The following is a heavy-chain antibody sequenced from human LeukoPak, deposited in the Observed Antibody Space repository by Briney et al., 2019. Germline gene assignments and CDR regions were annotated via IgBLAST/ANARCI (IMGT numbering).Heavy chain of an antibody. V-gene: IGHV3-74*01. CDR1: GFTFNLYW. CDR2: IHSDGIST. J-gene: IGHJ4*02. Sequence: PGGSLRLSCAASGFTFNLYWMHWVGQAPGKGLVWVARIHSDGISTIYADSVKGRFTISRDNAKNTVYLQMDSLRADDTAVYYCVRDGLPRAVDYWGQGTLVTVSS. CDR3: VRDGLPRAVDY.